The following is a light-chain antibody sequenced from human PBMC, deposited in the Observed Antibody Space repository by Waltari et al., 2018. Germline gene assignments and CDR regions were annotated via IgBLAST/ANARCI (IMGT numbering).Light chain of an antibody. J-gene: IGKJ1*01. V-gene: IGKV1-39*01. CDR1: QGISIY. CDR2: AAS. Sequence: DIQVTQSPSSLSASVGDRVTITCRASQGISIYLNWYQQKPGKAPKLLISAASSLQSGVPSRFSGSGSGTDFTLTISSLQPEDFASYYCQQRYSTPPWTFGQGTKVEI. CDR3: QQRYSTPPWT.